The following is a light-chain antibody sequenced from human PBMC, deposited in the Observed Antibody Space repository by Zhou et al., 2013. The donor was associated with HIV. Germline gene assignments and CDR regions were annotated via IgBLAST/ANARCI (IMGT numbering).Light chain of an antibody. CDR2: EAS. Sequence: DIQMTQSPSSLSASIGDRVTITCRASQDINNYLAWFQQKPGKAPKSLIYEASSLQSGVSSRVSGSGSGTDFTLTISSLQPEDFATYYCQQYKTYPITFGQGTRLELN. J-gene: IGKJ5*01. CDR1: QDINNY. CDR3: QQYKTYPIT. V-gene: IGKV1-16*01.